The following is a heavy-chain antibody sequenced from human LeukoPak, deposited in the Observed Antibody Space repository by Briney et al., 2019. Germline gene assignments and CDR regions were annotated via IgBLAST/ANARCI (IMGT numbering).Heavy chain of an antibody. D-gene: IGHD2-21*02. CDR3: ARITYCGGDCYPGYFDY. J-gene: IGHJ4*02. Sequence: SETLSLTCAVYGGSFSGYYWSWIRQPPGKGLEWIGEINHSGSTNYNPSLKSRVNISVDTSKKQFSLTLSSVTAADTAVYYCARITYCGGDCYPGYFDYWGQGTLVTVSS. V-gene: IGHV4-34*01. CDR2: INHSGST. CDR1: GGSFSGYY.